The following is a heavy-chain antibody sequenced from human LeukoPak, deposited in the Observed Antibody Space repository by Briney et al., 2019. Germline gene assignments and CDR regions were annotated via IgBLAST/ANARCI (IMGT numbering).Heavy chain of an antibody. CDR3: ARRSYGSGTPGRNAFDI. CDR1: GYSFTSYW. J-gene: IGHJ3*02. CDR2: IYPGDSDT. Sequence: GESLQISCQGSGYSFTSYWIGWVRQMPGKGLEWMGIIYPGDSDTRYSPSFQGQVTISADKSISTAYLQWSSLKASDTAMYYCARRSYGSGTPGRNAFDIWGQGTMVTVSS. D-gene: IGHD3-10*01. V-gene: IGHV5-51*01.